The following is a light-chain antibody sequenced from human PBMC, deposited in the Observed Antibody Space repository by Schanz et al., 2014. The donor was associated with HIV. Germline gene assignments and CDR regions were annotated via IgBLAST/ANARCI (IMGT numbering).Light chain of an antibody. CDR3: CSYAGSSAFYV. V-gene: IGLV2-14*03. Sequence: QSALTQPASVSGSPGQSITISCTGTSSDIGGSDYVSWYQQHPGQAPKLLIYDVTDRPSGGSNRFSGSKSGNTASLTISGLQAEDEADYYCCSYAGSSAFYVFGSGTKLTVL. CDR2: DVT. J-gene: IGLJ1*01. CDR1: SSDIGGSDY.